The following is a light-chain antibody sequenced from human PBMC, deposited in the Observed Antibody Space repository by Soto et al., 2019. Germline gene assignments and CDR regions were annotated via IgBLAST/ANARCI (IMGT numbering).Light chain of an antibody. Sequence: QPVLTQPPSASGTPGQRVTISCSGSSSNIGTNTVNWYQQLPGTAPKLLIYNNNQRPSGVPDRFSGSKSGTSASMAISGLQSDIEADYYCAAWDYSLNGYVFGIGTKLTVL. CDR2: NNN. CDR1: SSNIGTNT. J-gene: IGLJ1*01. CDR3: AAWDYSLNGYV. V-gene: IGLV1-44*01.